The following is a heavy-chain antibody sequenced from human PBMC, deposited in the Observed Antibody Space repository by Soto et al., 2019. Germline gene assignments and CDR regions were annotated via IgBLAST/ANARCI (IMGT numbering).Heavy chain of an antibody. CDR2: IYYSGST. D-gene: IGHD2-21*02. CDR3: ARVPKRVYCGGDGAPLAFDI. V-gene: IGHV4-31*03. CDR1: GGSISSGGYY. Sequence: SETLSLTCTVSGGSISSGGYYWSWIRQHPGKGLEWIGYIYYSGSTYYNPSLKSRVTISVDTSKNQFSLKLSSVTAADTAVYYWARVPKRVYCGGDGAPLAFDIWGPGTMVTV. J-gene: IGHJ3*02.